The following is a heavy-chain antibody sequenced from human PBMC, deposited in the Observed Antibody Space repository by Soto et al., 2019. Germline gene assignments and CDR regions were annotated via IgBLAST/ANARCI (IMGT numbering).Heavy chain of an antibody. Sequence: QMQLLQSGAEVKKTGSSVKMSCKTSGWIFTFQYLHWVRQAPGQGLEWLGWITPYNGNVKYAQHFQGRISLTRDNSLTPLFLELRDLRPEDTGLYYCARSATSGDQHFTDSWGQGTLVTVSS. D-gene: IGHD7-27*01. CDR2: ITPYNGNV. V-gene: IGHV1-45*02. J-gene: IGHJ4*02. CDR3: ARSATSGDQHFTDS. CDR1: GWIFTFQY.